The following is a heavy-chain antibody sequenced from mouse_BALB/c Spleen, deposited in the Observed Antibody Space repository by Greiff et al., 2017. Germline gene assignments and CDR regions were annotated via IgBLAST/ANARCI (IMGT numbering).Heavy chain of an antibody. V-gene: IGHV5-6-4*01. CDR1: GFTFSSYT. CDR2: ISSGGSYT. CDR3: TRVDGNYEDYAMDY. Sequence: EVQRVESGGGLVKPGGSLKLSCAASGFTFSSYTMSWVRQTPEKRLEWVATISSGGSYTYYPDSVKGRFPISRDHAKNTLYLQMSSLKSEDTAMYYCTRVDGNYEDYAMDYWGQGTSVTVSA. J-gene: IGHJ4*01. D-gene: IGHD2-1*01.